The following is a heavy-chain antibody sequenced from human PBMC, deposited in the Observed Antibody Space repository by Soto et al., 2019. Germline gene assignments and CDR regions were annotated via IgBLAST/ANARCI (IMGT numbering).Heavy chain of an antibody. CDR3: ARARPTFTFDAFDI. V-gene: IGHV3-21*01. Sequence: GGSLRLSCAASGFTFSSYSMNWVRQAPGKGLEWVSSISSSSSSYIYYADSVKGRFTISRDNAKNSLYLQMNSLRAEDTAVYYCARARPTFTFDAFDIWGQGTMVTVSS. CDR2: ISSSSSSYI. J-gene: IGHJ3*02. CDR1: GFTFSSYS.